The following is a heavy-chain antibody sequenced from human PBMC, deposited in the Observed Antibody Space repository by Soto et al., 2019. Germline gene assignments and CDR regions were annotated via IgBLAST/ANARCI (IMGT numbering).Heavy chain of an antibody. Sequence: QVQLVQSGAEVKKPGSSVKVSCKASGGTFSSYAISWVRQAPGQGLEWMGGIIPIFGTANYAQKFQGRVTITADESTSTAYTELSSLRSEDTAVYYCARGARITMVRGNGYFDYWGQGTLVTVSS. CDR2: IIPIFGTA. D-gene: IGHD3-10*01. CDR3: ARGARITMVRGNGYFDY. V-gene: IGHV1-69*12. J-gene: IGHJ4*02. CDR1: GGTFSSYA.